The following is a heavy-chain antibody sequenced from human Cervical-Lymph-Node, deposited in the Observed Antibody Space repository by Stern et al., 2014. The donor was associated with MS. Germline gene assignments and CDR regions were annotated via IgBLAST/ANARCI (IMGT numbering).Heavy chain of an antibody. J-gene: IGHJ5*01. Sequence: QVQLQESGPGLVKPSQTLSLTCTVSGGSISTGGYFWSWIRPHPGKGMEWIGFIYHSGSTYYNPSLKSRVTISVDPSKNQFSLNLSSVTAADTAVYYCARKGAIVPAAIENWFDSWGQGTLVTVSS. V-gene: IGHV4-31*03. D-gene: IGHD2-2*01. CDR2: IYHSGST. CDR1: GGSISTGGYF. CDR3: ARKGAIVPAAIENWFDS.